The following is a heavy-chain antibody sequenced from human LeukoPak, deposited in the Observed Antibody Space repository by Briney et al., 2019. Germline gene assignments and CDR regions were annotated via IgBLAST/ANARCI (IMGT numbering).Heavy chain of an antibody. V-gene: IGHV1-2*06. CDR1: GGTFSSYA. D-gene: IGHD3-10*02. CDR3: AREEDYVADY. Sequence: ASVKVSCKASGGTFSSYAISWVRQAPGQGLEWMGRINPNSGDTVYAQKFQGRVTMTGDTSISTTYMELSRLRSDDTAVYYCAREEDYVADYWGQGTLVTVSS. CDR2: INPNSGDT. J-gene: IGHJ4*02.